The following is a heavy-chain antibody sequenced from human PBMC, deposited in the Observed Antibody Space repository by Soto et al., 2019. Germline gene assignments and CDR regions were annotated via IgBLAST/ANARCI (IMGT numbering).Heavy chain of an antibody. V-gene: IGHV1-69*06. CDR3: VYSSSLPY. CDR1: GGALRRYA. CDR2: IIPIFGTA. Sequence: GVSVKVSCKASGGALRRYAIGWVRQAPGQGLEWMGGIIPIFGTANYAQKFQGRVPITADKSTSTAYMELSSLRSEDTTVYYCVYSSSLPYWGQGTLVTVS. J-gene: IGHJ4*02. D-gene: IGHD6-6*01.